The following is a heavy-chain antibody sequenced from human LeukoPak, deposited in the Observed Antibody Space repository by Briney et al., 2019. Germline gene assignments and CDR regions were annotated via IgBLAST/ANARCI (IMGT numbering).Heavy chain of an antibody. Sequence: GGSLRLSCAASGFTFDDYGMSWVRQAPGKGLEWVSGINWNGDSTGYADSVKGRFTISRDNAKNSLYLQMNSLRAEDTALYYCARGGYLTFYYGSGSYYPDYWGQGTLVTVSS. V-gene: IGHV3-20*04. J-gene: IGHJ4*02. CDR1: GFTFDDYG. CDR3: ARGGYLTFYYGSGSYYPDY. D-gene: IGHD3-10*01. CDR2: INWNGDST.